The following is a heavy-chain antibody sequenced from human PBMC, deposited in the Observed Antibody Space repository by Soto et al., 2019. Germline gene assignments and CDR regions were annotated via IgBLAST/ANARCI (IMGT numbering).Heavy chain of an antibody. CDR1: GFTFTSSA. CDR2: IVVGSGNT. Sequence: QMQLVQSVPEVKKPGTSVKVSCKASGFTFTSSAVQWVRQARGQRLEWIGWIVVGSGNTNYAQKFQERVTITRDMSTSTAYMELSSLRSEDTAVYYCAASPDSYGSYYFDYWGQGTLVTVSS. J-gene: IGHJ4*02. D-gene: IGHD5-18*01. V-gene: IGHV1-58*01. CDR3: AASPDSYGSYYFDY.